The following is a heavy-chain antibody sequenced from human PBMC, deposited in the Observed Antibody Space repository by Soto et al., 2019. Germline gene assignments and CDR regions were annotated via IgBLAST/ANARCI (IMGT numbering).Heavy chain of an antibody. V-gene: IGHV4-34*01. Sequence: QVQLQQWGAGLLKPSETLSLTCAVYGGSFSGYYWSWIRQPPGKGLEWIGEINHSGSTNYNPSLKSRVTISVDTSKNQFSLKLSSVTAADTAVYYCARETGNRYYDSSGYYRLKNYFDYWGQGTLVTVSS. CDR3: ARETGNRYYDSSGYYRLKNYFDY. CDR2: INHSGST. J-gene: IGHJ4*02. D-gene: IGHD3-22*01. CDR1: GGSFSGYY.